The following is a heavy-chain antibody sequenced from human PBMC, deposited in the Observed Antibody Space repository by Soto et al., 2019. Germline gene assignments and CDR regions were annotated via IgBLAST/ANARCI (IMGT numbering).Heavy chain of an antibody. CDR1: GYTFTSYG. D-gene: IGHD3-16*01. Sequence: ASVKVSFKASGYTFTSYGISWVRQAPGQGLEWMGWISAYNGNTNYAQKLRGRVTMTTDTSTSTAYMELRSLRSDDTAVYYCARAAFDYVWGSGPYFDYWGQGTLVTVSS. J-gene: IGHJ4*02. CDR3: ARAAFDYVWGSGPYFDY. V-gene: IGHV1-18*01. CDR2: ISAYNGNT.